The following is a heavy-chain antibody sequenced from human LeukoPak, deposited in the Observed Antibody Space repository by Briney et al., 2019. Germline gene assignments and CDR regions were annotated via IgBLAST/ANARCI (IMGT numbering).Heavy chain of an antibody. J-gene: IGHJ6*03. V-gene: IGHV3-48*03. D-gene: IGHD6-13*01. CDR1: GFTFSNYE. CDR3: AKDATAVVGTVYMDV. CDR2: ISNFGDII. Sequence: GGSLRLSCAASGFTFSNYEMNWVRQAPGKGLEWVSHISNFGDIIHYADSVEGRFTISRDNAKNSLYLQMDSLRAEDTAVYYCAKDATAVVGTVYMDVWGKGTTVTISS.